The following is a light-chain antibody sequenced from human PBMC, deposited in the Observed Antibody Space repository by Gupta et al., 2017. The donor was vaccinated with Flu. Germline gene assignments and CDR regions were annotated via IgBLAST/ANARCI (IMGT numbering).Light chain of an antibody. CDR1: SSDVGSYNL. V-gene: IGLV2-23*03. Sequence: SALTQPASVSGSPGQSITISCTGTSSDVGSYNLVSWYQPHPGKAPNLMIYEGSKRPSGVSNRFSGSKSGNTASLTISGLQAEDEADYYCCSYAGSSAFGVFGGGTKLTVL. CDR3: CSYAGSSAFGV. J-gene: IGLJ2*01. CDR2: EGS.